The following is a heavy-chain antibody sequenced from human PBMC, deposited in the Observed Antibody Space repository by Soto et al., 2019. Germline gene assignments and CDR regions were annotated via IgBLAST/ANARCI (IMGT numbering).Heavy chain of an antibody. CDR3: AKGRYFESSGGCANL. D-gene: IGHD2-15*01. CDR2: ISGSGYKT. CDR1: GFIFNSYA. Sequence: EVQLLESGGGFLQPGGSQRLSCVASGFIFNSYAMSWVRQTPDKGFEWVAAISGSGYKTDYAQSVQGRFTISRDNSKSTVFLQMNSLRPEDSAMYYCAKGRYFESSGGCANLWGQGTLVTVSS. J-gene: IGHJ5*02. V-gene: IGHV3-23*01.